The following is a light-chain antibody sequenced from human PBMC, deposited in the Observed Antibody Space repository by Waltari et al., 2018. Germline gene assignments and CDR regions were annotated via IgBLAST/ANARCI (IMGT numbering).Light chain of an antibody. Sequence: QSALTQPASVSGSPGQSIPISCPGTTRDVGRYNYVSWYQCHPGKAPELIIYEVTNRPSGVSDRFSGSKSGNTASLSISGLQPEDEADYYCSSYTSIKTPYVVFGGGTKVTVL. CDR1: TRDVGRYNY. J-gene: IGLJ2*01. V-gene: IGLV2-14*01. CDR2: EVT. CDR3: SSYTSIKTPYVV.